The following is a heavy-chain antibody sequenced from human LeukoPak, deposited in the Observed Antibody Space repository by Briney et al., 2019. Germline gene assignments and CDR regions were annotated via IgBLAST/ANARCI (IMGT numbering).Heavy chain of an antibody. V-gene: IGHV1-69*06. D-gene: IGHD2-15*01. CDR1: GGTFSSYA. CDR3: ASQPSGGSAWEGIDP. J-gene: IGHJ5*02. Sequence: SVKVSCKASGGTFSSYAISWVRQAPGQGLEWMGGIIPIFGTANYAQKFQGRVTITADKSTSTAYMELSSLRSEDTAVYYCASQPSGGSAWEGIDPWGQGTLVTVSS. CDR2: IIPIFGTA.